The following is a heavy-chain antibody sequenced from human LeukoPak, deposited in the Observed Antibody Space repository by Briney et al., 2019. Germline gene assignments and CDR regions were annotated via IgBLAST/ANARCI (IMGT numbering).Heavy chain of an antibody. D-gene: IGHD3-10*01. CDR3: ARDRELSAYYYYGMDV. CDR1: GGSISSGDYY. CDR2: IYYSGST. Sequence: SQTLSLTCTVSGGSISSGDYYWSWIRQPPGKGLEWIGYIYYSGSTYHNPSLKSRVTISVDTSKNQFSLKLSSVTAADTAVYYCARDRELSAYYYYGMDVWGQGTTVTVSS. V-gene: IGHV4-30-4*01. J-gene: IGHJ6*02.